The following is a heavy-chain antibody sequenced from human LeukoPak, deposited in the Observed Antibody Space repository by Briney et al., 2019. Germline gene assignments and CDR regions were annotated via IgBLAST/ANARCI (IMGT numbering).Heavy chain of an antibody. CDR3: ARRYYYNLGSFPFDF. D-gene: IGHD3-10*01. CDR1: GGPFSGYF. CDR2: IHNSGTT. J-gene: IGHJ4*02. Sequence: SETLSLTCAVSGGPFSGYFWSWIRQSSGKGLEWIGEIHNSGTTNYNPSLNSRVTISEDTSKNQFCLNLSSVTAADTAVYYCARRYYYNLGSFPFDFWGQGTLVTVSS. V-gene: IGHV4-34*01.